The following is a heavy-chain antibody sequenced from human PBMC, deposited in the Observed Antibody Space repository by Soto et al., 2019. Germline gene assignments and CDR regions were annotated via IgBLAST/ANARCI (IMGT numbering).Heavy chain of an antibody. V-gene: IGHV1-18*01. CDR2: ISAYNGNT. J-gene: IGHJ4*02. D-gene: IGHD3-22*01. CDR3: AMLSGYYVFDY. Sequence: VASVKVSCKASGYTFSRYGISWVRQAPGQGLEWMGWISAYNGNTNYAQKLQGRVTMTTDTSTSTAYMELRSLRSDDTAVYYCAMLSGYYVFDYWGQGTLVTVSS. CDR1: GYTFSRYG.